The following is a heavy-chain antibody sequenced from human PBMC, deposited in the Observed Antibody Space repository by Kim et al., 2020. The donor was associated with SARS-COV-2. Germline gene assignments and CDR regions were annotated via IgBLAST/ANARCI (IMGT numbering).Heavy chain of an antibody. J-gene: IGHJ5*02. CDR1: GDPVSSNSAA. Sequence: SQTLSLTCAISGDPVSSNSAAWNWIRQSPSRGLEWLGRTYYRSKWINDYAASVRSRITINPDTSKNQFSLQLNSVTPEDTAVYYCAREVGSFGESSWTTRWFDPWGQGTLVTVSS. CDR3: AREVGSFGESSWTTRWFDP. CDR2: TYYRSKWIN. V-gene: IGHV6-1*01. D-gene: IGHD3-16*02.